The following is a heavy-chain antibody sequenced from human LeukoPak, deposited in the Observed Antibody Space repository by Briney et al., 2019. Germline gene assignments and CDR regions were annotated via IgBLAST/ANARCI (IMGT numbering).Heavy chain of an antibody. CDR2: IIPILGIA. J-gene: IGHJ5*02. V-gene: IGHV1-69*04. D-gene: IGHD5-18*01. Sequence: SVKVSCKASGGTFSSYAISWVRQAPGQGLEWMGRIIPILGIANYAQKFQGRVTITADKSTSTAYMELSSLRSEDTAVYYCARDRSLRYSYASPWGQGTLVTVSS. CDR1: GGTFSSYA. CDR3: ARDRSLRYSYASP.